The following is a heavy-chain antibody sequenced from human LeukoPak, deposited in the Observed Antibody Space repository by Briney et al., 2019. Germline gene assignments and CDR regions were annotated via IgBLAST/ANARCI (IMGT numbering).Heavy chain of an antibody. CDR2: IYYSGST. V-gene: IGHV4-59*01. D-gene: IGHD6-13*01. CDR1: GGSISRYY. Sequence: PWETLSLTCTVSGGSISRYYRSWIRQPPGKGLEWIGNIYYSGSTNYNPSLKSRVTISVDTSKTKFSLKLSCVTAEDTAVYYCARGGVSSWYWFDAWGQRTLVTVSS. CDR3: ARGGVSSWYWFDA. J-gene: IGHJ5*02.